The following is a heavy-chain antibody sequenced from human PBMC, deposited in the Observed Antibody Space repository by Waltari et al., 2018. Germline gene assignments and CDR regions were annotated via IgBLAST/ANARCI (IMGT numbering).Heavy chain of an antibody. CDR1: GYSTSSGYY. CDR3: ARRVVPAAPFDY. J-gene: IGHJ4*02. V-gene: IGHV4-38-2*01. D-gene: IGHD2-2*01. CDR2: IYHSGST. Sequence: QVQLQESGPGLVKPSETLSLNCAVQGYSTSSGYYWVWIRQPPGKGLEWIGSIYHSGSTYYNPSLKSRVTISVDTSKNQFSLKLSSVTAADTAVYYCARRVVPAAPFDYWGQGTLVTVSS.